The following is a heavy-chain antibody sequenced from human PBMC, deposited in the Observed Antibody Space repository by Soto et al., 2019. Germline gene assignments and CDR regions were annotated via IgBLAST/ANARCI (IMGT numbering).Heavy chain of an antibody. J-gene: IGHJ4*02. Sequence: QVQLQQWGAGLLKPSETLSLNCAVYGGSFSGYYWTWIRQPPGKGLEWIGEINHSGSTNYNPSLKGRVAISVDTSKNQFSLKLSSVTAADTAVYYCARGRNLGGTYLDYWGQGTLVTVSS. CDR3: ARGRNLGGTYLDY. CDR2: INHSGST. D-gene: IGHD1-26*01. CDR1: GGSFSGYY. V-gene: IGHV4-34*01.